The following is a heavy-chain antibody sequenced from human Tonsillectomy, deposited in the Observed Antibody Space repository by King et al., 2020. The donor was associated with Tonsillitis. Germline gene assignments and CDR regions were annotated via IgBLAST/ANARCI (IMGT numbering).Heavy chain of an antibody. J-gene: IGHJ6*02. Sequence: VQLQESGPGVVKPSETLSLTCTVSGGSISSYYWSWIRQPPGKRLEWIGYVDYSGSTNYNPSLKSRVTISVDTSKNQFSLRLTSVTAADTAVYYCGGAAYYYYGADVWGQGTTVTVSS. CDR1: GGSISSYY. CDR3: GGAAYYYYGADV. CDR2: VDYSGST. D-gene: IGHD2-15*01. V-gene: IGHV4-59*01.